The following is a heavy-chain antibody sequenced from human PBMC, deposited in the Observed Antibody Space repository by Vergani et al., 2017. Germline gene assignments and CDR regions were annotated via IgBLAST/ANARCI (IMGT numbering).Heavy chain of an antibody. V-gene: IGHV3-53*01. D-gene: IGHD3-22*01. CDR3: ARGLYDSSGYHHGGFDY. CDR1: GFTVSSNY. Sequence: EVQLVESGGGLIQPGGSLRLSCAASGFTVSSNYMSWVRQAPGKGLEWVSVIYSGGSTYYADYGKGRFTISRDNSKKTLYLQMNSLRAEETAVYYCARGLYDSSGYHHGGFDYWGQGTLVTVSS. CDR2: IYSGGST. J-gene: IGHJ4*02.